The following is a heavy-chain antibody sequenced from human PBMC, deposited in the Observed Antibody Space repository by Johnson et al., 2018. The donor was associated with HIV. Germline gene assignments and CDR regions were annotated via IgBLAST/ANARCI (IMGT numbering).Heavy chain of an antibody. CDR2: ISDDGSNI. Sequence: QVQLVESGGGVVQPGRSLRLSCAASGFRFSNYALHWVRQTPGKGLEWVALISDDGSNIYYADSVKGQFTISRDNSTNTLHLQMNSLRVEDTAMYYCARGPILEWLSGDGFDMWGQGTMVTVYS. J-gene: IGHJ3*02. D-gene: IGHD3-3*01. V-gene: IGHV3-30-3*01. CDR1: GFRFSNYA. CDR3: ARGPILEWLSGDGFDM.